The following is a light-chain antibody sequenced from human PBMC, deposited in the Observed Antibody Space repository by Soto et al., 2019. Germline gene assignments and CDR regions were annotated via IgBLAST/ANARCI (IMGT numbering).Light chain of an antibody. CDR2: GAS. V-gene: IGKV3-20*01. CDR1: QSFHSSY. J-gene: IGKJ3*01. Sequence: EIVLTHSPGTLSWSPGERATRSCRASQSFHSSYLTWYHQKPVKAPRLLIFGASSRATGTPDRISGSGSGTDYTLTINRLEPEDVGVYDCQQYGDSVFTFGPGTTVEIK. CDR3: QQYGDSVFT.